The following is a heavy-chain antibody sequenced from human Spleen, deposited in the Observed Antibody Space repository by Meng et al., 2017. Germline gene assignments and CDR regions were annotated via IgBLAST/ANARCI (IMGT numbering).Heavy chain of an antibody. CDR1: GFTFSSYG. V-gene: IGHV3-33*01. D-gene: IGHD2-15*01. CDR2: IWYDGSNK. Sequence: GGSLRLSCAASGFTFSSYGMHWVRQAPGKGLEWVAVIWYDGSNKYYADSVKGRFTISRDNSKNTLYLQMNSLRAEDTAVYYCARDPSQYCSGGSCYYSYYFDYWGQGTLVTVSS. CDR3: ARDPSQYCSGGSCYYSYYFDY. J-gene: IGHJ4*02.